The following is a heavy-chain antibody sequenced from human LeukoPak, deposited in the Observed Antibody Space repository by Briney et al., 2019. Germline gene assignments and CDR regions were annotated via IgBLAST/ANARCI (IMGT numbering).Heavy chain of an antibody. CDR2: IYYSGST. Sequence: SETLSLTCTVSGGSISSHYWSWIRQPPGKGLEWIGYIYYSGSTNYNPSLKSRVSISVDTSKNQFSLKLSSVTAADTAVYYCARRNDYMDVWGKGTTVTVSS. V-gene: IGHV4-59*08. CDR1: GGSISSHY. CDR3: ARRNDYMDV. J-gene: IGHJ6*03.